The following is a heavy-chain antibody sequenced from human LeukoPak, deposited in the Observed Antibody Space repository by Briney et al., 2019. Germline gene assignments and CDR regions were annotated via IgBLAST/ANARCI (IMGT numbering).Heavy chain of an antibody. CDR2: LNYNGGNT. V-gene: IGHV3-23*01. CDR3: AKTYYYDSSGYYYAHFDY. Sequence: GGSLRLSCAASGFTFSTYAMTWLRQAPGKGLEWVSALNYNGGNTYYADSVKGRFTISRDNSNNTLYLQMNSLRAEDTAVYYCAKTYYYDSSGYYYAHFDYWGQGTLVTVSS. J-gene: IGHJ4*02. D-gene: IGHD3-22*01. CDR1: GFTFSTYA.